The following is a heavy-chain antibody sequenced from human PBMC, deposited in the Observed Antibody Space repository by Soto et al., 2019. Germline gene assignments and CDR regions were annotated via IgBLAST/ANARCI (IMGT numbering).Heavy chain of an antibody. V-gene: IGHV3-53*01. D-gene: IGHD6-19*01. J-gene: IGHJ4*02. CDR1: GFTVSSNY. CDR2: IYIGGST. CDR3: ARDQGYSSGWGEN. Sequence: WGSRRLSCAASGFTVSSNYMSWVRQAPGKGLEWVSVIYIGGSTYYADSVKGRFTISRDNSKNTLYLQMNSLRAEDTAVYYCARDQGYSSGWGENLGQGNLVTVSA.